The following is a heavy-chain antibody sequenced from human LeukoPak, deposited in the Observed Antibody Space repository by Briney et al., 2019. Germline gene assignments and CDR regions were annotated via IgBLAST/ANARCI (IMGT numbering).Heavy chain of an antibody. V-gene: IGHV1-18*01. Sequence: ASVKVSCKASGYTFTSYGISWERQAPGQGLEWMGWIRAYNGNTNYAQKLQGRVTMTTDTSTSTAYMELRSLRSDDTAVYYCAREVTGYSTYYFDYWGQGTLVTVSS. CDR2: IRAYNGNT. J-gene: IGHJ4*02. CDR1: GYTFTSYG. CDR3: AREVTGYSTYYFDY. D-gene: IGHD3-9*01.